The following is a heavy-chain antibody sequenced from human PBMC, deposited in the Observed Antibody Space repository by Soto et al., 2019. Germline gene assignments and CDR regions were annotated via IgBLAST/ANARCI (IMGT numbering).Heavy chain of an antibody. J-gene: IGHJ4*02. CDR1: GFTFGTYA. CDR3: AKKIGYSNSRGYYPGAFDY. V-gene: IGHV3-23*01. Sequence: EVQLLESGGDLVQPGGSLRLSCAASGFTFGTYAMAWVRQAPGRGLEWVSALSSSGGNTYYADSVKGRFTISRDNSKNTLYLQINSLRVEDTAVYYCAKKIGYSNSRGYYPGAFDYWGQGTPVTVSS. D-gene: IGHD3-22*01. CDR2: LSSSGGNT.